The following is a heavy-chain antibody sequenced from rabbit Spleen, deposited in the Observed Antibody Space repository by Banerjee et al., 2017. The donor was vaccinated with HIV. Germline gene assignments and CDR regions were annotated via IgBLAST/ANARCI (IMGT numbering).Heavy chain of an antibody. V-gene: IGHV1S45*01. CDR3: ARDAGTSFSTYGMDL. CDR2: IDTSDGDT. J-gene: IGHJ6*01. CDR1: GFSFSSNW. D-gene: IGHD8-1*01. Sequence: LEESGGGLVKPGGTLTLTCTVSGFSFSSNWICWVRQAPGKGLEWIACIDTSDGDTDYANWAKGRFTISKTSSTTVTLQMTSLTVADTATYFCARDAGTSFSTYGMDLWGPGTLVTVS.